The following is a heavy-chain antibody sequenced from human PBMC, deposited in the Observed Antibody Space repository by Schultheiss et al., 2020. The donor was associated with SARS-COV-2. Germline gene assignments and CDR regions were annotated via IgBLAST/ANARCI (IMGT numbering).Heavy chain of an antibody. Sequence: SETLSLTCTVSGGSISSGGYYWSWIRQHPGKGLEWIGYIYYSGSTYYNPSLKSRVTISVDTSKNQFSLKLSSVTAADTAVYYCARGPRGLRLFSYHLGAFDIWGQGTMVTVSS. CDR1: GGSISSGGYY. V-gene: IGHV4-31*03. D-gene: IGHD5-12*01. J-gene: IGHJ3*02. CDR2: IYYSGST. CDR3: ARGPRGLRLFSYHLGAFDI.